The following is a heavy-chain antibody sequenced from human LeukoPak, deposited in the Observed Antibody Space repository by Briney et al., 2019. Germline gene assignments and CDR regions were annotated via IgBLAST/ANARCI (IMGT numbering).Heavy chain of an antibody. V-gene: IGHV4-39*01. CDR1: GGSISSSYYY. J-gene: IGHJ4*02. CDR2: IYYSGST. D-gene: IGHD1-1*01. Sequence: SETLSLTCTVSGGSISSSYYYWGWIRQPPGKGLEWIGSIYYSGSTYYNPSLKSRVTISVDTSKNQFSLKLSSVTAADTAVYYCASRLYNWNELYFDYWGQGTLVTVSS. CDR3: ASRLYNWNELYFDY.